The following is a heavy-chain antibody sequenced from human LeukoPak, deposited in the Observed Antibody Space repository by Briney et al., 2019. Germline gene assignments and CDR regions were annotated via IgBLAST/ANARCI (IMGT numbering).Heavy chain of an antibody. J-gene: IGHJ6*02. Sequence: GRSLRLSCAASGFTFSSYGMHWVRQAPGKGLEWVAVIWYDGSNKYYADSVKGRFTISRDNSKNTLYLQMNSLRAEDTAVYYCARLSEERAYYYYYGMDVWGQGTTVTVSS. V-gene: IGHV3-33*01. CDR3: ARLSEERAYYYYYGMDV. CDR2: IWYDGSNK. CDR1: GFTFSSYG.